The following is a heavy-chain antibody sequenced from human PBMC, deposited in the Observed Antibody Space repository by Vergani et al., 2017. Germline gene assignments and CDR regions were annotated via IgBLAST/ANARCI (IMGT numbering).Heavy chain of an antibody. CDR3: AGDKYGSGSYYNVEPGDV. CDR1: GYTFTSYD. Sequence: QVQLVQSGAEVKKPGASVKVSCKASGYTFTSYDINWVRQATGQGLEWMGWMNPNSGNTGYAQKFQGRVTMTRNNSISTAYMELSSLRSEDTAVYYCAGDKYGSGSYYNVEPGDVWGKGTTVTVSS. D-gene: IGHD3-10*01. CDR2: MNPNSGNT. V-gene: IGHV1-8*01. J-gene: IGHJ6*04.